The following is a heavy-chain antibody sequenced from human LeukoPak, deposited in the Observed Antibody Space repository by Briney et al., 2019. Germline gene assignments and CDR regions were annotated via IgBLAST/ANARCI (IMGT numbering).Heavy chain of an antibody. CDR3: ARGVYQFDY. D-gene: IGHD3-16*02. J-gene: IGHJ4*02. CDR1: GFTFSSYW. CDR2: MKQDGSEI. V-gene: IGHV3-7*01. Sequence: GGSLRLFCAASGFTFSSYWMTWVRQAPGKGLEWVAYMKQDGSEIYYVDSVKGRFTISRDNANNSLYLQMNSLRAEDTALYYCARGVYQFDYWGQGTLVTVSS.